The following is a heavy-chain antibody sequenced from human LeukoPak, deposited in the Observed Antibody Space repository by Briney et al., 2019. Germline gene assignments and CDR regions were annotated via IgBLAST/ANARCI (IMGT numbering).Heavy chain of an antibody. Sequence: ASVKVSCKASGYTFTSYYMHWVRQAPGQGLEWMGIINPSGGSTSYAQKFQGRVTMTEDTSTDTAYMELSSLRSEDTAVYYCALYCSSTSCYQPGGFDPWGQGTLVTVSP. CDR3: ALYCSSTSCYQPGGFDP. D-gene: IGHD2-2*01. CDR1: GYTFTSYY. V-gene: IGHV1-46*03. J-gene: IGHJ5*02. CDR2: INPSGGST.